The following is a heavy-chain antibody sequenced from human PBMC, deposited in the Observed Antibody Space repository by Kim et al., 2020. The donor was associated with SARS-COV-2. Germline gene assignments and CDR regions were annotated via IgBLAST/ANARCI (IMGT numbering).Heavy chain of an antibody. D-gene: IGHD1-1*01. CDR3: ARATTGTISYYYGMDV. CDR1: GFTFSSYW. V-gene: IGHV3-74*01. Sequence: GGSLRLSCAASGFTFSSYWMHWVRQAPGKGLVWVSRINSDGSSTSYADSVKGRFTISRDNAKNTLYLQMNSLRAEDTAVYYCARATTGTISYYYGMDVWGQGTTVTVSS. CDR2: INSDGSST. J-gene: IGHJ6*02.